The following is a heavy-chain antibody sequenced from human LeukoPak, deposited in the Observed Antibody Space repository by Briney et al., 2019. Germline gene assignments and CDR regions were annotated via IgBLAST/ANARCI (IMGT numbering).Heavy chain of an antibody. CDR3: ARASSKQLAGYLPDGFDI. V-gene: IGHV3-21*01. D-gene: IGHD3-9*01. J-gene: IGHJ3*02. Sequence: GGSLRLSCAVSGFTFSNFGMHWVRQAPGKGLEWVSSISSSGTYVYYADSVKGRFTISRDNAKNSLSLQMNSLRADDAAVYYCARASSKQLAGYLPDGFDIWGQGTMVTVSS. CDR2: ISSSGTYV. CDR1: GFTFSNFG.